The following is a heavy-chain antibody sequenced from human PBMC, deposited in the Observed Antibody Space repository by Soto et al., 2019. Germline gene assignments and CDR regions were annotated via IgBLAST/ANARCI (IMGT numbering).Heavy chain of an antibody. Sequence: SETLSLTCAVYGGSFSGYYWAWIRQPPGKGLEWIGTLSYAGNTYYNPSLQSRVTISADTSKNQSSLMLTSLTAADTAVYYCARQATYTLDVWGQGTTVTVSS. D-gene: IGHD4-4*01. CDR3: ARQATYTLDV. J-gene: IGHJ6*02. V-gene: IGHV4-34*01. CDR1: GGSFSGYY. CDR2: LSYAGNT.